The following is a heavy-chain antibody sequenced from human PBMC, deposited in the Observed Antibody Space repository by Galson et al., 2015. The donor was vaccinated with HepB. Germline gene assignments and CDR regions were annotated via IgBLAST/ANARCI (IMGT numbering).Heavy chain of an antibody. Sequence: SVKVSCKELGYVFTSYYMHWVRQAPGQGLEWMGIINPTGGTTFHQKFQGRVTLTRDTSTNTVYMELSSLRFEDTAVYYCARPQPLYTRGWYSGQGAFDIWGQGTMVTVSS. D-gene: IGHD6-19*01. CDR2: INPTGGTT. J-gene: IGHJ3*02. V-gene: IGHV1-46*01. CDR1: GYVFTSYY. CDR3: ARPQPLYTRGWYSGQGAFDI.